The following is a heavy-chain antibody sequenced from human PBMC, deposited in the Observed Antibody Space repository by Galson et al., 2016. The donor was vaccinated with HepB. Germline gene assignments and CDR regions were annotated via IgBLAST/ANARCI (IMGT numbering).Heavy chain of an antibody. CDR3: AKSRYSDTTGYFFPDF. V-gene: IGHV4-4*01. D-gene: IGHD3-22*01. J-gene: IGHJ4*02. Sequence: LSLTCAVSGGSISYNYWWSWVRQPPGQGLEWIGQIYHSGISNYNPSLKSRVSISVDKSKNHFSLQLTSVTAADTAIYFCAKSRYSDTTGYFFPDFWGQGTLVTVSS. CDR2: IYHSGIS. CDR1: GGSISYNYW.